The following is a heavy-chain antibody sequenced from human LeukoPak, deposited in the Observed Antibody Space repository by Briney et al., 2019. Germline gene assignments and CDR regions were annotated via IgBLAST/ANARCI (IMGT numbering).Heavy chain of an antibody. D-gene: IGHD3-22*01. Sequence: GESLKISCKGSGYSFTSYWISWVRQMPGKGLEWIGRIELSDSYTNYSPSFQGHVTISADKSISTAYLQWRSMKASDTAMYYCARHEFLEAMIVVVKGFDYWGQGTLVTVSS. CDR2: IELSDSYT. CDR1: GYSFTSYW. CDR3: ARHEFLEAMIVVVKGFDY. J-gene: IGHJ4*02. V-gene: IGHV5-10-1*01.